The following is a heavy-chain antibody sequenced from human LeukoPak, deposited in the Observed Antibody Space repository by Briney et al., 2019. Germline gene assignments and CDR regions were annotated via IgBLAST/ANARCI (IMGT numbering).Heavy chain of an antibody. CDR2: ISSSSSYI. CDR3: ARDYDILTGYYPIHYYYYGMDV. J-gene: IGHJ6*04. V-gene: IGHV3-21*01. Sequence: RGSLRLSCAASGFTFSSYSMNWVRQAPGKGLEWVSSISSSSSYIYYADSVKGRFTISRDNAKNTLYLQMNSLRAEDTAVYYGARDYDILTGYYPIHYYYYGMDVWGKGTTVTVSS. D-gene: IGHD3-9*01. CDR1: GFTFSSYS.